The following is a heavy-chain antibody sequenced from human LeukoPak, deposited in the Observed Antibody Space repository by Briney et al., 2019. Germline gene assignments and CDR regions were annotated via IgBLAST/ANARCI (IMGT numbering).Heavy chain of an antibody. J-gene: IGHJ6*02. CDR1: GFTFSSYG. Sequence: PGGSLRLSCAASGFTFSSYGMHWVRQAPGKRLEWVAVIWYDGSNKYYADSVKGRFTISRDNSKNTLYLQMNSLRAEDTAVYYCARDLSSSWYKSYYYYGMDVWGQGTTVTVSS. CDR3: ARDLSSSWYKSYYYYGMDV. V-gene: IGHV3-33*01. D-gene: IGHD6-13*01. CDR2: IWYDGSNK.